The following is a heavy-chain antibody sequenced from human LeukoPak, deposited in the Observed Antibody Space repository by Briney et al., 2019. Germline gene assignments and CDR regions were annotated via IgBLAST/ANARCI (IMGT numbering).Heavy chain of an antibody. J-gene: IGHJ4*02. V-gene: IGHV3-30-3*01. Sequence: SGGSLRLPCAASGFTFSSYAMHWVRQAPGKGLEWVAVISYDGSNKYYADSVKGRFTISRDNSKNTLFLQMNSLRAEDTAVYYCAKGVDYCSGGSCPADYWGPGTLVTVSS. CDR3: AKGVDYCSGGSCPADY. CDR1: GFTFSSYA. D-gene: IGHD2-15*01. CDR2: ISYDGSNK.